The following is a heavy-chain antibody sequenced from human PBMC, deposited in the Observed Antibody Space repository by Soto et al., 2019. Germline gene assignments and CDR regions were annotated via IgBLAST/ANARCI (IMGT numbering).Heavy chain of an antibody. CDR2: ISSSSSVI. Sequence: EVQLVESGGGLVQPGGSLRLSCATSGFILSDCAMNWVRQAPGKGLEWVSYISSSSSVIDYADSVKGRFTVTRDNARNSLYLQMDGVGAEDKDVSYCAGDLSWGSNWYYYMDVWGKGTTVTVSS. CDR1: GFILSDCA. D-gene: IGHD7-27*01. V-gene: IGHV3-48*01. J-gene: IGHJ6*03. CDR3: AGDLSWGSNWYYYMDV.